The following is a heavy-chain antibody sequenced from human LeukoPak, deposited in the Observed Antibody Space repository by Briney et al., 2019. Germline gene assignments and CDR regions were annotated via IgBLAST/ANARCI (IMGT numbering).Heavy chain of an antibody. V-gene: IGHV1-2*02. J-gene: IGHJ4*02. CDR2: INPNSGGT. CDR3: ARDSGNYYSPSDY. D-gene: IGHD1-26*01. Sequence: ASVKVSCKASGYTFTDYYMHWVRQAPGQGLEWMGWINPNSGGTNFAQKFQGRVAMTRDTSISTAYLELGSLRSDDTAVYYCARDSGNYYSPSDYWGQGTLVTVSS. CDR1: GYTFTDYY.